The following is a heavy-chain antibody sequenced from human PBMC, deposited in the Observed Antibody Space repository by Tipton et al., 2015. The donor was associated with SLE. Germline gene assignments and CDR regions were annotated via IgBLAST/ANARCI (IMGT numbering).Heavy chain of an antibody. CDR1: GDSISSHY. Sequence: TLSLTCTVSGDSISSHYWSWIRQPPGKGLEWIGDVYHSGFTKYNPSLNSRVTISVATSKNQLSLRLNSVTAADTAVYYCARSEKWLQPYFDYWGQGTLVTVSS. D-gene: IGHD5-24*01. CDR2: VYHSGFT. CDR3: ARSEKWLQPYFDY. V-gene: IGHV4-59*11. J-gene: IGHJ4*02.